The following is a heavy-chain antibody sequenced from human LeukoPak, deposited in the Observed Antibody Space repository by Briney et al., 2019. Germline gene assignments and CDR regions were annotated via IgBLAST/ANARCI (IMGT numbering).Heavy chain of an antibody. J-gene: IGHJ4*02. CDR3: VRDRELQY. V-gene: IGHV4-4*02. Sequence: SGTLSLTCAVSGGSISGSHWCSWVRQSPGKGLEWIGEIYHSGDTHYNPSLKSRVTISVDKSKNQFSLRLSSVTAADTAIYYCVRDRELQYWGQGNLVTVSS. D-gene: IGHD1-7*01. CDR1: GGSISGSHW. CDR2: IYHSGDT.